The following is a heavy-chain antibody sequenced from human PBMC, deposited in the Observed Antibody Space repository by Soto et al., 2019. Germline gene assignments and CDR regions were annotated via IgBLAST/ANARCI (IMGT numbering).Heavy chain of an antibody. CDR1: GFTFSSYG. CDR2: ISYDGSNK. CDR3: AKGVRVHCSGGSCIDEFDY. J-gene: IGHJ4*02. Sequence: QVQLVESGGGVVQPGRSLRLSCAASGFTFSSYGMHWVRQAPGKGLEWVAVISYDGSNKYYADSVKGRFTISRDNSKNTLYLQMNSLRAEDTAVYYCAKGVRVHCSGGSCIDEFDYWVQGTLVTVSS. V-gene: IGHV3-30*18. D-gene: IGHD2-15*01.